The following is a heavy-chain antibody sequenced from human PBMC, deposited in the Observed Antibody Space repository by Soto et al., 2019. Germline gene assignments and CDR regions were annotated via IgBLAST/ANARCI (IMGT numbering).Heavy chain of an antibody. D-gene: IGHD2-15*01. V-gene: IGHV1-46*01. Sequence: ASVKVSCKASGYTFTSYYMHWVRQAPGQGLEWMGIINPSGGSTSYAQKFQGRVTMTRDTSTSTVYMELSSLRSEDTAVYYCASRSEPPQNGYCSGGSCYGTEVFDYWGQGTLVTVSS. J-gene: IGHJ4*02. CDR3: ASRSEPPQNGYCSGGSCYGTEVFDY. CDR1: GYTFTSYY. CDR2: INPSGGST.